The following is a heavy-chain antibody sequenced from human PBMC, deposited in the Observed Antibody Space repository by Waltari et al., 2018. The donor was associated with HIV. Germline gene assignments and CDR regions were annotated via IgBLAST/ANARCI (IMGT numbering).Heavy chain of an antibody. CDR1: GGAFDTFA. V-gene: IGHV1-69*19. Sequence: QAQLVQSGAETKKPGSSVTVSCQAPGGAFDTFAFTWVRQAPGQCLECLGGTATCVGDIYAQVFNGRVTITSNPSTRTVFLELGGLRPDDTAVYCCAKSDFTEVVRGQKAFDVWGQGT. CDR3: AKSDFTEVVRGQKAFDV. J-gene: IGHJ3*01. D-gene: IGHD3-22*01. CDR2: TATCVGD.